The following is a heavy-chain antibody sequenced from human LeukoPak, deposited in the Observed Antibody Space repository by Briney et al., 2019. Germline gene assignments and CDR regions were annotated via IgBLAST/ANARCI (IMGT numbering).Heavy chain of an antibody. CDR3: ARGIGRGYSYRYYYYGMDV. CDR1: GFTFSNYA. J-gene: IGHJ6*02. V-gene: IGHV3-23*01. Sequence: GGSLRLSCAASGFTFSNYAMSWVRQAPGKGLEWVSAIVGSGINTYYADSVKGRFTISRDNSKNTLYLQMNSLRAEDTAVYYCARGIGRGYSYRYYYYGMDVWGQGTTVTVSS. D-gene: IGHD5-18*01. CDR2: IVGSGINT.